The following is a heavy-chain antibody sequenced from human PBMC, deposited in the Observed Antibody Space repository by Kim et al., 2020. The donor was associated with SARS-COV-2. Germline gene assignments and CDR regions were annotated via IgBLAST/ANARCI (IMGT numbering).Heavy chain of an antibody. D-gene: IGHD6-13*01. V-gene: IGHV3-30*04. CDR3: AREQGIAAAGLDY. Sequence: GGSLRLSCAASGFTFSSYAMHWVRQAPGKGLEWVAVISYDGSNKYYADSVKGRFTISRDNSKNTLYLQMNSLRAEDTAVYYCAREQGIAAAGLDYWGQGTLVTVSS. J-gene: IGHJ4*02. CDR2: ISYDGSNK. CDR1: GFTFSSYA.